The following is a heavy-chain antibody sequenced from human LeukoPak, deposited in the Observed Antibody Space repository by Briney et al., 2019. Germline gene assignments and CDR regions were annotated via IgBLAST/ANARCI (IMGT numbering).Heavy chain of an antibody. V-gene: IGHV3-21*01. CDR3: ARAGGYSNYDLDS. J-gene: IGHJ4*02. CDR1: EFTVSRYN. D-gene: IGHD5-12*01. CDR2: ISSSGSYK. Sequence: GGSLRLSCAASEFTVSRYNMNWVRQAPGKGLEWVSSISSSGSYKYYADSVKGPVTISRDNAQNSLYLQWNSLRADDTAVYYCARAGGYSNYDLDSWGQGTQVTVSS.